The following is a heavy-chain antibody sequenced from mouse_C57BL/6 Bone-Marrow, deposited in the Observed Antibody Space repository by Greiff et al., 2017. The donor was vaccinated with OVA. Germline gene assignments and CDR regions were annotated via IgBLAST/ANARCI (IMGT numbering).Heavy chain of an antibody. V-gene: IGHV10-1*01. CDR1: GFSFNTYA. CDR2: IRSKSNNYAT. Sequence: DVKLQESGGGLVQPKGSLKLSCAASGFSFNTYAMNWVRQAPGKGLEWVARIRSKSNNYATYYDDTVKDRFNISRDDSESMLYLQMNNLKTEDTAMYYCVRYGYDDYFDYWGQGTTLTVSS. D-gene: IGHD2-2*01. J-gene: IGHJ2*01. CDR3: VRYGYDDYFDY.